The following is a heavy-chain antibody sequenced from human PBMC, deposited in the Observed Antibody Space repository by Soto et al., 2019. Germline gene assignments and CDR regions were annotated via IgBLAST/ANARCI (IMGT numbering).Heavy chain of an antibody. CDR1: GGSISSSSYY. J-gene: IGHJ4*02. Sequence: PSETLSLTCTVSGGSISSSSYYWGWIRQPPGKGLEWIGSIYYSGSTYYNPSLKSRVTISVDTSKNQFSLKLSSVTAADTAVYYCARHPVLRYFDWLLAFDYWGQGTLVTVSS. CDR3: ARHPVLRYFDWLLAFDY. D-gene: IGHD3-9*01. V-gene: IGHV4-39*01. CDR2: IYYSGST.